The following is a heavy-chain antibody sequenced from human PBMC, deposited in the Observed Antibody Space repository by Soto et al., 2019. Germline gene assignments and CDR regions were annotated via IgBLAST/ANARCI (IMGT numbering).Heavy chain of an antibody. Sequence: GGSLRLSCAASGFTFSSYAMHWVRQAPGKGLEWVAVISYDGSNKYYADSVKGRFTISRDNSKNTLYLQMNSLRAEDTAVYYCARAGSRGYSYGSGDYYYYGMDVWGQGTTVTVSS. D-gene: IGHD5-18*01. CDR3: ARAGSRGYSYGSGDYYYYGMDV. CDR2: ISYDGSNK. J-gene: IGHJ6*02. V-gene: IGHV3-30-3*01. CDR1: GFTFSSYA.